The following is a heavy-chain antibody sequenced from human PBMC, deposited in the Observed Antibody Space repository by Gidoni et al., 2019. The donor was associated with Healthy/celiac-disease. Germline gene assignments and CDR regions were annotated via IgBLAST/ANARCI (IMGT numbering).Heavy chain of an antibody. CDR2: INHSGST. D-gene: IGHD1-26*01. Sequence: QVQLQQWGAGLLKPSETLSLTCAVYGGSFSGYYWSWIRQPPGKGLEWIGEINHSGSTNYNPSLKSRVTISVDTSKNQFSLKLSSVTAADTAVYYCARARGGSYYFRWFDPWGQGTLVTVSS. CDR3: ARARGGSYYFRWFDP. V-gene: IGHV4-34*01. CDR1: GGSFSGYY. J-gene: IGHJ5*02.